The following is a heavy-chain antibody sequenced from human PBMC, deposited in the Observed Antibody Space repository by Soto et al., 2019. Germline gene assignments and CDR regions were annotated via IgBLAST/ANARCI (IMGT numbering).Heavy chain of an antibody. D-gene: IGHD3-22*01. V-gene: IGHV1-69*06. CDR1: GGTFSSYA. Sequence: SVKVSCKASGGTFSSYAISWVRQAPGQGLEWMGGIIPIFGTANYAQKFQGRVTITADKSTSTAYMELSSLRSEDTAVYYCARDKIRGYYYDSSGLTNWFDPWGQGTRVTVSS. J-gene: IGHJ5*02. CDR2: IIPIFGTA. CDR3: ARDKIRGYYYDSSGLTNWFDP.